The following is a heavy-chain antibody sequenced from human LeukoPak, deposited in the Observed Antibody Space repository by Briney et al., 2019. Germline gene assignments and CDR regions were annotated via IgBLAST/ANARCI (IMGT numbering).Heavy chain of an antibody. CDR2: ISSSSSYI. V-gene: IGHV3-21*01. CDR3: ARDPIEYSSSRGLDAFDI. CDR1: GFTFSSYS. D-gene: IGHD6-6*01. J-gene: IGHJ3*02. Sequence: PGGSLRLSCAASGFTFSSYSMNWVPQAPGKGLEWVSSISSSSSYIYYADSVKGRFTISRDNAKNSLYLQMNSLRAEDTAVYYCARDPIEYSSSRGLDAFDIWGQGTMVTVSS.